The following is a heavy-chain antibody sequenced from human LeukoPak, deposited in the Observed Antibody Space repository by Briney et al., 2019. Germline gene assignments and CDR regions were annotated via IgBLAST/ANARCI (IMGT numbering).Heavy chain of an antibody. D-gene: IGHD6-19*01. CDR2: IKQDGSET. V-gene: IGHV3-7*01. Sequence: GGSLRLSCEGSEFSFSSYWMNWVRQAPGKGLEWVANIKQDGSETYYVDSVKGRFTISRDNAKNSLNLQMNSLRAEDTAVYYCVRSNGWVSDYWGQGTLVTVSS. J-gene: IGHJ4*02. CDR3: VRSNGWVSDY. CDR1: EFSFSSYW.